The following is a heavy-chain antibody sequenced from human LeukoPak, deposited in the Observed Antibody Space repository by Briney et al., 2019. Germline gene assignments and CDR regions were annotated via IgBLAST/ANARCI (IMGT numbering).Heavy chain of an antibody. Sequence: QTGGSLRLSCAASGFTFSSYWMHWVRQAPGKGLVWVSRINSDGSSTSYADSVKDRFTISRDNAKNTLYLQMNSLRAEDTAVYYCTRAQWELPFDLWGRGTLVTVSS. V-gene: IGHV3-74*01. CDR2: INSDGSST. J-gene: IGHJ2*01. CDR1: GFTFSSYW. D-gene: IGHD1-26*01. CDR3: TRAQWELPFDL.